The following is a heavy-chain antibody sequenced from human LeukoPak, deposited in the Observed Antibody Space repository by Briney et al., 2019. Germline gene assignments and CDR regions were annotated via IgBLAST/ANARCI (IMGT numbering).Heavy chain of an antibody. CDR2: IYYSGST. CDR3: ARAVVVPAVLFDY. J-gene: IGHJ4*02. D-gene: IGHD2-2*01. CDR1: GGSISSGGYY. V-gene: IGHV4-31*03. Sequence: SQTLSLTCTVSGGSISSGGYYWSWIRQHPGKGLEWIGYIYYSGSTYYNPSLKSRVTISVDTSKNQFSLKLSSVTAADTAVYYCARAVVVPAVLFDYWDQGTLVTVSS.